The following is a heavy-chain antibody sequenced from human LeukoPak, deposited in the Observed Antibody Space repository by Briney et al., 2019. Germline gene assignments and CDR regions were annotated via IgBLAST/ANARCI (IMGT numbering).Heavy chain of an antibody. CDR2: INPNSGGT. D-gene: IGHD6-19*01. CDR3: ARDRPGYSSGWYSDY. CDR1: GYTFTGYY. Sequence: ASVRVSCKASGYTFTGYYMHWVRQAPGQGLEWMGWINPNSGGTNYAQKFQGRVTMTRDTSIGTAYMELSRLRSDDTAVYYCARDRPGYSSGWYSDYWGQGTLVTVSS. J-gene: IGHJ4*02. V-gene: IGHV1-2*02.